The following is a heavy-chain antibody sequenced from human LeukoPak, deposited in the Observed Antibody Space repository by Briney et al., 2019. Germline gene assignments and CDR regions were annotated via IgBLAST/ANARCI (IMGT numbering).Heavy chain of an antibody. D-gene: IGHD3-10*01. CDR3: AKDSPYYGSGSYEAHWFDP. CDR1: GFTFSSYA. Sequence: GGSLRLSCAASGFTFSSYAMSWVRQAPVKGLEWVSAISGSGGSTYYADSVKGRFTISRDNSKNTLYLQMNSLRAEDTAVYYCAKDSPYYGSGSYEAHWFDPWGQGTLVTVSS. J-gene: IGHJ5*02. CDR2: ISGSGGST. V-gene: IGHV3-23*01.